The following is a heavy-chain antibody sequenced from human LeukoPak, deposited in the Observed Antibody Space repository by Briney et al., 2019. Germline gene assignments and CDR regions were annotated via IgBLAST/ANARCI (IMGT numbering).Heavy chain of an antibody. D-gene: IGHD2-15*01. J-gene: IGHJ4*02. CDR2: IYPGDSDT. Sequence: PGESLKISCKGSGYSFTTYWIGWVRQMPGKGLEWMGIIYPGDSDTRYSPSFQGQVTISADKSISTAYPQWSSLKASDTAMYYCARARYCSGGSCYAEYWGQGTLVTVSS. CDR1: GYSFTTYW. CDR3: ARARYCSGGSCYAEY. V-gene: IGHV5-51*01.